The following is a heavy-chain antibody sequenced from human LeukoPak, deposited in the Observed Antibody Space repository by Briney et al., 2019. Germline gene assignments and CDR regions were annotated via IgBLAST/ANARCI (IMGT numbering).Heavy chain of an antibody. CDR3: AGGDSSGYYHGASGY. CDR1: GFTFSSYS. D-gene: IGHD3-22*01. J-gene: IGHJ4*02. V-gene: IGHV3-21*01. CDR2: ISSSSSYI. Sequence: GGSLRLSCAASGFTFSSYSMNWVRQAPGKGLEWVSSISSSSSYIYYADSVKGRFTISRDNAKNSLYLQMNSLRAEDTAVYYCAGGDSSGYYHGASGYWGQGTLVTVSS.